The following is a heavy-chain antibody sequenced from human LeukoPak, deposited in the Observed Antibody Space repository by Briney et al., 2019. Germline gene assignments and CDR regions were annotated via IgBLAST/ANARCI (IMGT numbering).Heavy chain of an antibody. V-gene: IGHV7-4-1*02. CDR3: AGGSARRDSAGPPDC. CDR2: INTNTGNP. CDR1: GYTFTSYA. J-gene: IGHJ4*02. D-gene: IGHD5-24*01. Sequence: GASVKVSCKASGYTFTSYAMNWVRQAPGQGLEWMGWINTNTGNPTYAQGFTGRFVFSLDTSVSTAYLQISSLKAEDTAVYYCAGGSARRDSAGPPDCWGQGTLVTVSS.